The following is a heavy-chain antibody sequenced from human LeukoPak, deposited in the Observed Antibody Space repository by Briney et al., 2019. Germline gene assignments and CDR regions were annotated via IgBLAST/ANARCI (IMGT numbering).Heavy chain of an antibody. V-gene: IGHV3-30-3*01. Sequence: PGGSLRLSCAASGFTFSSYAMLWVRQAPGKGLEWVAVISYDGSNKYYADSVKGRFTISRDNSKNTLYLQMNSLRAEDTAVYYCARDRLSGSYYYYGMDVWGQGTTVTVSS. D-gene: IGHD1-26*01. J-gene: IGHJ6*02. CDR3: ARDRLSGSYYYYGMDV. CDR2: ISYDGSNK. CDR1: GFTFSSYA.